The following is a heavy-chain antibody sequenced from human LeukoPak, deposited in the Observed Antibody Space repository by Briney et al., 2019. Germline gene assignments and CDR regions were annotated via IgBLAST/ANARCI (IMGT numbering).Heavy chain of an antibody. Sequence: GGSLRLSCAAPGFTLSSYAMSWVRQAPGKGLEWVSAISGSGGSTYYADSVKGRFTISRDNSKNTLYLQMNSLRAEDTAVYYCAKDSARLARGEFDPWGQGTLVTVSS. D-gene: IGHD3-10*01. CDR3: AKDSARLARGEFDP. V-gene: IGHV3-23*01. CDR1: GFTLSSYA. CDR2: ISGSGGST. J-gene: IGHJ5*02.